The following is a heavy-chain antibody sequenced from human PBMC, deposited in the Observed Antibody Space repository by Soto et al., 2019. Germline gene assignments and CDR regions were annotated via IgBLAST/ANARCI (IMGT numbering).Heavy chain of an antibody. D-gene: IGHD6-13*01. J-gene: IGHJ3*02. CDR2: IYYSGST. CDR3: ARLHPIIAAPQAFDI. CDR1: GGSISSSSYY. Sequence: PSETLSLTCTVSGGSISSSSYYWGWIRQPPGKGLEWIGSIYYSGSTYYNPSLKSRVTISVDTSKNQFSLKLSSVTAADTAVYYCARLHPIIAAPQAFDIWGQGTMVTVSS. V-gene: IGHV4-39*01.